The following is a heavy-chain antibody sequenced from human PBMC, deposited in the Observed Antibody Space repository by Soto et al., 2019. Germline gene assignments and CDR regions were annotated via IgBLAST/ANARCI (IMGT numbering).Heavy chain of an antibody. J-gene: IGHJ4*02. Sequence: XSVKVSCKASCYSFTSYSITWVRQAPGQGLEWVGWIGVYSGNTKYAQNLQGRFTLTTDTSTSTAYMELRSLRSDDTAVYSCAREGANSRGWYDYFDFSGQGTLVTVSS. CDR3: AREGANSRGWYDYFDF. CDR2: IGVYSGNT. D-gene: IGHD6-19*01. CDR1: CYSFTSYS. V-gene: IGHV1-18*04.